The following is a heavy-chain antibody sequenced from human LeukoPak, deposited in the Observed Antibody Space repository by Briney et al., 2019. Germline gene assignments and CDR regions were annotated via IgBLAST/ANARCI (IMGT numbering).Heavy chain of an antibody. Sequence: ASVKVSCKASGYTFTGYYMHWVRQAPGQGLEWMGWISAYNGNTNYAQKLQGRVTMTTDTSTSTAYMELRSLRSDDTAVYYCARDLDPWGIAAAGSYYFDYWGQGTLVTVSS. J-gene: IGHJ4*02. CDR3: ARDLDPWGIAAAGSYYFDY. CDR2: ISAYNGNT. D-gene: IGHD6-13*01. CDR1: GYTFTGYY. V-gene: IGHV1-18*04.